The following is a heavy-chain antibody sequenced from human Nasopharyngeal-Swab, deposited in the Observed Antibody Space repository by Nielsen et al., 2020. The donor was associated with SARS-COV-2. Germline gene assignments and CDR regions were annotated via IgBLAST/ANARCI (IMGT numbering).Heavy chain of an antibody. D-gene: IGHD3-22*01. CDR1: GFTFSSYA. CDR2: IKQDGSEK. J-gene: IGHJ4*02. CDR3: ARSLYYYYDSSGYSL. V-gene: IGHV3-7*01. Sequence: GESLKISCAASGFTFSSYAMSWVRQAPGKGLEWVANIKQDGSEKYYVDSVKGRFTISRDNAKNSLYLQMNSLRAEDTAVYYCARSLYYYYDSSGYSLWGQGTLVTVSS.